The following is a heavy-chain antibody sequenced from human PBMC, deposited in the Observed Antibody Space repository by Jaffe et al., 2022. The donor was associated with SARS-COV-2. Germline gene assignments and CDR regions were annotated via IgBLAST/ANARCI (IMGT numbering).Heavy chain of an antibody. D-gene: IGHD3-3*01. CDR2: IRSRNDYT. J-gene: IGHJ6*02. Sequence: QVQLVESGGGLVKPGGSLRLSCAASGFTFSDYFMSWIRQAPGKGLEWVSYIRSRNDYTDYADSVKGRFTISRDNAKNSLYLQMNSLRAEDTALYYCARVGPAGVASSDVWGQGTTVTVSS. V-gene: IGHV3-11*06. CDR1: GFTFSDYF. CDR3: ARVGPAGVASSDV.